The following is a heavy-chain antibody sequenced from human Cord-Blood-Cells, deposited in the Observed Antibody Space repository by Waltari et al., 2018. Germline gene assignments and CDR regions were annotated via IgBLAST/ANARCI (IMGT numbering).Heavy chain of an antibody. D-gene: IGHD2-2*01. CDR1: GFTVSSNY. Sequence: EVQLVESGGGLIQPGGSLRLSCAASGFTVSSNYMSWVRQAPGKGLEWVSVIYSGGSTYYADSVKGRFTSSRDNSKNTLYLQMNSLRAEDTAVYYCARDGPGYCSSTSCYAFDIWGQGTMVTVSS. V-gene: IGHV3-53*01. CDR2: IYSGGST. CDR3: ARDGPGYCSSTSCYAFDI. J-gene: IGHJ3*02.